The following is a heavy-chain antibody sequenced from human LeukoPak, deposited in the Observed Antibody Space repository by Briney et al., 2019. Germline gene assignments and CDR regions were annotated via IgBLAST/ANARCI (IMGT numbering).Heavy chain of an antibody. D-gene: IGHD5-24*01. CDR1: GGSISSYY. CDR2: IYYSGST. J-gene: IGHJ3*02. V-gene: IGHV4-59*01. Sequence: SETLSLTCTVSGGSISSYYWSWIRQPPGKGLEWIGYIYYSGSTNYNPSLKSRVTISVDTSKNQFSLKLSSVTAADTAVYYCARGEMATIEDAFDIWGQGTMVTVSS. CDR3: ARGEMATIEDAFDI.